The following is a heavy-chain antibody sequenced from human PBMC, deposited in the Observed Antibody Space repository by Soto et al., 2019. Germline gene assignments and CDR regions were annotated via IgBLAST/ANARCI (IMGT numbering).Heavy chain of an antibody. J-gene: IGHJ6*03. CDR3: ARDRDCYYMDV. V-gene: IGHV4-59*01. CDR1: GGSISSYY. Sequence: QVQLQESGPGLVKPSETLSLTCTVSGGSISSYYWSWIRQPPGKGLEWIGYIYYSGSTNYNPSLKSRVTISVDTSKNQYSLKLSSVTAADTAVYYCARDRDCYYMDVWGKGTTVTVSS. CDR2: IYYSGST.